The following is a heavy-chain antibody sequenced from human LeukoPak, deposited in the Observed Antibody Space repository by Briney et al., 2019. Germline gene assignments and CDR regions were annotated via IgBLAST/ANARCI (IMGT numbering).Heavy chain of an antibody. CDR3: ARAARSSSWYSY. CDR2: IYHSGTT. CDR1: GGSISSSNW. J-gene: IGHJ4*02. V-gene: IGHV4-4*02. Sequence: PSGTLSLTCAVSGGSISSSNWCSWVRQSPGKGLEWIGEIYHSGTTNYNPSLKSRVTISLDKSKNQFSLRLSSVTAADTAVYYCARAARSSSWYSYWGQGTLVTVSS. D-gene: IGHD6-13*01.